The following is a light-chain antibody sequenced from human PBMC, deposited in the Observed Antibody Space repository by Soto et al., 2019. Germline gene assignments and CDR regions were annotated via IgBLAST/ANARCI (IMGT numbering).Light chain of an antibody. V-gene: IGKV1-5*03. CDR3: QQYYSYSPCT. CDR1: QSISTW. Sequence: DIQMTQSPSTLPASVGDRVTITCRASQSISTWLAWYQQKPGKAPKVLIYQASSLESGVPSRFSGSGSGTEFTLTISDLQPDYFATYYCQQYYSYSPCTFGQGTKLEIK. CDR2: QAS. J-gene: IGKJ2*02.